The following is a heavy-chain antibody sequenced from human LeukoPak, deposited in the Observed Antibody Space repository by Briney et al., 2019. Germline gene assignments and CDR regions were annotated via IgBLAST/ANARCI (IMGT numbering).Heavy chain of an antibody. CDR2: ISYDGSNK. J-gene: IGHJ4*02. V-gene: IGHV3-30-3*01. Sequence: PGGSLRLSCAASGFTFSSYAMSWVRQAPGKGLEWVAVISYDGSNKYYADSVKGRFTISRDNSKNTLYLQMNSLRAEDTAVYYCARGFPDYWGQGTLVTVSS. CDR1: GFTFSSYA. D-gene: IGHD2-21*01. CDR3: ARGFPDY.